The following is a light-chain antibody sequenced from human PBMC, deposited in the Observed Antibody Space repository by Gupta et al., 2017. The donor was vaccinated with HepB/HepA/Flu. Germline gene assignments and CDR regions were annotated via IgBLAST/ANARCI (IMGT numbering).Light chain of an antibody. V-gene: IGLV3-21*02. CDR1: NIGTKS. CDR3: QVWANSRHHWV. CDR2: EDS. J-gene: IGLJ2*01. Sequence: SYVLTPPPSVSVSPGETARITGGGSNIGTKSGRWYQKKQGQDNVMVVDEDSDRPSGIPERVSGSNAGKTATRTVSRVEAGDEADYYCQVWANSRHHWVFGGGNKMTVL.